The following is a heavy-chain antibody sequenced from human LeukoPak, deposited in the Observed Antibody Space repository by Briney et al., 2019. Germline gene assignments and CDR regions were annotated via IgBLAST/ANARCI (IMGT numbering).Heavy chain of an antibody. D-gene: IGHD3-3*01. J-gene: IGHJ6*02. CDR2: INPSGGST. CDR3: AREGFPPKISDFWSGLGPYYYYGMDV. CDR1: GYTFTSYY. V-gene: IGHV1-46*01. Sequence: ASVKVSCKASGYTFTSYYMHWVRQAPGQGLEWMGIINPSGGSTSYTQKFQGRVTMTRDTSTSTVYMELSSLRSEDTAVYYCAREGFPPKISDFWSGLGPYYYYGMDVWGQGTTVTVSS.